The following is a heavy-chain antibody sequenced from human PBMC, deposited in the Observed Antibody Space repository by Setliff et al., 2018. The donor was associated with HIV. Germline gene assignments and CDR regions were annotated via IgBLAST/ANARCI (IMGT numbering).Heavy chain of an antibody. CDR1: GESFSDYY. V-gene: IGHV4-34*01. Sequence: SETLSLTCAVYGESFSDYYWSWIRQPPGKGLEWIGEITHSGSTNYNPSLNSRVTISVDTSKNQFSLEVNSVTAAGTAVYYCARGLSFYDPGGFDYWGQGTLVTVSS. J-gene: IGHJ4*02. CDR3: ARGLSFYDPGGFDY. CDR2: ITHSGST. D-gene: IGHD3-22*01.